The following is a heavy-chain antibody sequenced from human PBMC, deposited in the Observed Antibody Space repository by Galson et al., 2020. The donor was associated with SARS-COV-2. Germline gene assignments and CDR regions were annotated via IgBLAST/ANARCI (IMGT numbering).Heavy chain of an antibody. J-gene: IGHJ4*02. CDR2: LNSGGSGGST. V-gene: IGHV3-66*02. D-gene: IGHD3-10*01. CDR3: ARGGVRGAYDY. CDR1: GFRVSTNY. Sequence: GGSLRLSCVASGFRVSTNYFLWARQAPGKGLEWVSLLNSGGSGGSTYYADSVKGRFIISRDTSKNSVFLQMNNMRSDDTAVYYCARGGVRGAYDYWGQGNLVAVSS.